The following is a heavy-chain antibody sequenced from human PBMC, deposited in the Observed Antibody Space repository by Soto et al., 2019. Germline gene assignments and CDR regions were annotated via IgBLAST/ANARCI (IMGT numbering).Heavy chain of an antibody. CDR3: ATGVRFLNYFDY. Sequence: ASVKVSCKASGYTFTSYGISWVRQAPGKGLEWMGGFDPEDGETIYAQKFQGRVTMTEDTSTNTAYMELSSLRSEDTAVYYCATGVRFLNYFDYWGQGTLVTVSS. D-gene: IGHD3-3*01. CDR1: GYTFTSYG. V-gene: IGHV1-24*01. CDR2: FDPEDGET. J-gene: IGHJ4*02.